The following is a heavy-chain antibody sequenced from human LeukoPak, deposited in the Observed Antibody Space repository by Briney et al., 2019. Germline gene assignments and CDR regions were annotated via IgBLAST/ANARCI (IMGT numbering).Heavy chain of an antibody. V-gene: IGHV3-7*01. J-gene: IGHJ4*02. CDR3: ARDLYCSSSSCYAEGRGFDY. CDR2: IKKDGSEK. Sequence: PGGSLRLSCAASGFTFSSYWMSWVRQAPGKGLEWVANIKKDGSEKYYVDSVKGRFTISRDNAKNSLYLHMSRLRGEDTAVYFCARDLYCSSSSCYAEGRGFDYWGQGTLVTVSS. D-gene: IGHD2-2*01. CDR1: GFTFSSYW.